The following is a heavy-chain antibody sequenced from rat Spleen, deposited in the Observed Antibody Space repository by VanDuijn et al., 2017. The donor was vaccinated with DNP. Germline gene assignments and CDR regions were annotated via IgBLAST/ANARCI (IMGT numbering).Heavy chain of an antibody. D-gene: IGHD3-1*01. CDR1: GFSLTSYH. CDR3: ARRSAPFDY. Sequence: QVQLKESGPGLVQPSQTLSLTCTVSGFSLTSYHVSWVRQPPGKSLVWMGTIWAGGGTNYNSAVQSRLSISRDTSKSQVFLKMNSLQTGDTAMYFCARRSAPFDYWGQGVMVTVSS. J-gene: IGHJ2*01. V-gene: IGHV2-16*01. CDR2: IWAGGGT.